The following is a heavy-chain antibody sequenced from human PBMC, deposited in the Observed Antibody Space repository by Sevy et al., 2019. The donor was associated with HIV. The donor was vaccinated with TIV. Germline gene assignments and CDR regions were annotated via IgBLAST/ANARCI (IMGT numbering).Heavy chain of an antibody. D-gene: IGHD1-20*01. Sequence: ASVKVSCKASGGTFSSYAISWVRQAPGQGLEWMGGIIPIFGTANYAQKFQGRVTITADESTSTAYMELSSLRSEDTAVYYCGRAGYNWKKKSSFDIWGQGTMVTVSS. CDR2: IIPIFGTA. J-gene: IGHJ3*02. CDR3: GRAGYNWKKKSSFDI. CDR1: GGTFSSYA. V-gene: IGHV1-69*13.